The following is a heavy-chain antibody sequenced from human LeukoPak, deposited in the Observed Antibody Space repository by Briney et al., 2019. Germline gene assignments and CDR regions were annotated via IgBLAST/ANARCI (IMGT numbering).Heavy chain of an antibody. CDR2: ISGSGGST. CDR1: GFTFSSYA. J-gene: IGHJ4*02. D-gene: IGHD1-26*01. V-gene: IGHV3-23*01. CDR3: ARSLSVGATNFDY. Sequence: PGGSLRLSCAASGFTFSSYAMSWVRQAPGKGLEWVSAISGSGGSTYYADSVKGRFTISRDNSKNTLYLQMNSLRAEDTALYYCARSLSVGATNFDYWGQGTLVTVSS.